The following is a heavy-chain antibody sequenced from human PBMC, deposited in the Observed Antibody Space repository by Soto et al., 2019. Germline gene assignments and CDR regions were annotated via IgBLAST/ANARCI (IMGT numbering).Heavy chain of an antibody. V-gene: IGHV4-30-4*01. Sequence: SETLSLTCTVSGGSINSGDYYWSWIRQPPGKGLEWIGYIYHLGASYYDPSLKSRAVILVDTSKNHFSLSLSSVTAADTAVYYCARERLSDSSGHSAYFDSWGQGTLVTVSS. D-gene: IGHD3-22*01. CDR1: GGSINSGDYY. CDR3: ARERLSDSSGHSAYFDS. CDR2: IYHLGAS. J-gene: IGHJ4*02.